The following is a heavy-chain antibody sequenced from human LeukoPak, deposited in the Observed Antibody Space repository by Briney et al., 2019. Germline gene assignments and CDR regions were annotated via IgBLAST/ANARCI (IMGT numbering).Heavy chain of an antibody. Sequence: SETLSHTCTVSGGSVGSDNSYWNWIRQPAGKGLEWIGRIYADGSSTYNPSLKSRVTILVDTSKNQFSLRLSSMTAADTAVYYCARGYYYRTWGLGTLVTVSS. J-gene: IGHJ4*02. CDR1: GGSVGSDNSY. V-gene: IGHV4-61*02. CDR2: IYADGSS. CDR3: ARGYYYRT. D-gene: IGHD3-10*01.